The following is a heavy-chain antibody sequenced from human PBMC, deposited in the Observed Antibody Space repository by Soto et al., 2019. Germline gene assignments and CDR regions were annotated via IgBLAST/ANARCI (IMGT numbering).Heavy chain of an antibody. Sequence: EVHLLESGGGLVLPGVSLRLSCAGSGFTFSSYAMSWVRQAPGKGLEWVSAISSVGGSTYYADSVTSCFIISSDNSENALYVQVNSLRAEDTAIYYCTKDREFTYYDLWSGYYAFDSWGQGTLVTVSS. V-gene: IGHV3-23*01. CDR3: TKDREFTYYDLWSGYYAFDS. D-gene: IGHD3-3*01. J-gene: IGHJ4*02. CDR1: GFTFSSYA. CDR2: ISSVGGST.